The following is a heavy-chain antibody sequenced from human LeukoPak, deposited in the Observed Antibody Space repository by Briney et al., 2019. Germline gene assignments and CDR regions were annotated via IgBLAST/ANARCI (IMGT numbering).Heavy chain of an antibody. CDR2: MNPNSGNT. CDR3: ARDYGGNSGWFDP. J-gene: IGHJ5*02. V-gene: IGHV1-8*01. Sequence: VASVKVSCKASGYTFTSYDINWVRQATGQGLEWMGWMNPNSGNTGYAQKFRGRVTMTRDTSTSTAYMELSSLRSEDTAVYYCARDYGGNSGWFDPWGQGTLVTVSS. D-gene: IGHD4-23*01. CDR1: GYTFTSYD.